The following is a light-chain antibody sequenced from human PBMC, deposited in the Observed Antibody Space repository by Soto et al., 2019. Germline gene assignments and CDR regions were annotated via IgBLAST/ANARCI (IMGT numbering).Light chain of an antibody. CDR2: DVT. Sequence: QPVLTQPASVSGSPGQSIIISCSGTSSDIGGYNYVSWYQQHPGKAPKLMIYDVTNRPSGVSNRFSGSKSGITASLTISGLHDEDEADYYCCSYTSSSTLVFGGGTKLTVL. CDR3: CSYTSSSTLV. CDR1: SSDIGGYNY. J-gene: IGLJ2*01. V-gene: IGLV2-14*03.